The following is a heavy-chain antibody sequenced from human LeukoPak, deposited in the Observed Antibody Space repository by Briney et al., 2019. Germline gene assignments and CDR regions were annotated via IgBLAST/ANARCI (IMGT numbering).Heavy chain of an antibody. J-gene: IGHJ4*02. CDR1: GGTFSSYA. CDR3: ARETILTGYKESYYFDY. D-gene: IGHD3-9*01. CDR2: IIPIFGTA. V-gene: IGHV1-69*01. Sequence: SVKVSCKASGGTFSSYAISWVRQAPGQGLEWMGGIIPIFGTANYAQKFQGRVTITADESTSTAYVELSSLRSEDTAVYYCARETILTGYKESYYFDYWGQGTLVTVSS.